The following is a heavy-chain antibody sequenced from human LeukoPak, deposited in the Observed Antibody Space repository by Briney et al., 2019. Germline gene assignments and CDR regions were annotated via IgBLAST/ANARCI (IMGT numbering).Heavy chain of an antibody. CDR1: GGTFSSYA. D-gene: IGHD5-18*01. CDR2: IIPIFGTA. J-gene: IGHJ4*02. Sequence: GASVKVSFKPSGGTFSSYAISWVRQAPGQGLEWMGGIIPIFGTANYAQKFQGRVTITADESTSTAYMELSSLRSEDTAVYYCASPPRGYSYGYFFDYWGQGTLVTVSS. CDR3: ASPPRGYSYGYFFDY. V-gene: IGHV1-69*01.